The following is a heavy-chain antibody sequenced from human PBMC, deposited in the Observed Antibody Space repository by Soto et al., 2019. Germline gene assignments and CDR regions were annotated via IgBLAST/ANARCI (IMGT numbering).Heavy chain of an antibody. Sequence: VQLVESGGGLVKPGGSLRLSCAASGFTFSSYSMNWVRQAPGKGLEWVSSISSSSSYIYYADSVKGRFTISRDNAKNSLYLQMNSLRAEDTAVYYCARDPDDYGDYGMGYWGQGTLVTVSS. CDR2: ISSSSSYI. D-gene: IGHD4-17*01. CDR1: GFTFSSYS. J-gene: IGHJ4*02. CDR3: ARDPDDYGDYGMGY. V-gene: IGHV3-21*01.